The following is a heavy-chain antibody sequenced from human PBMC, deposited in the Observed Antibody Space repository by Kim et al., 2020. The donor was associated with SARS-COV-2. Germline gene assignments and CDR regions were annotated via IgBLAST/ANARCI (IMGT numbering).Heavy chain of an antibody. CDR2: ISSDGAST. CDR1: GFAFSRYA. CDR3: ARDRGTYVRASDV. Sequence: GGSLRLSCAASGFAFSRYAMHWVRQTPAKGLEVVSSISSDGASTNYADAVKGRFTVSRDNSKNTLFLQMSILKSDDTAVYFCARDRGTYVRASDVWGQGTPVTVSS. J-gene: IGHJ3*01. V-gene: IGHV3-64*02. D-gene: IGHD1-26*01.